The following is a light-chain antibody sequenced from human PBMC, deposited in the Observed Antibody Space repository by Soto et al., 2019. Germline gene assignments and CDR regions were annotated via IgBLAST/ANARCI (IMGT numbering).Light chain of an antibody. V-gene: IGKV3-20*01. CDR2: GAS. J-gene: IGKJ4*01. Sequence: EMVLTQSPGTLSLSPGERATLSCRASQSVSSSYLAWYHQKPGQAPRLLIYGASTRATGIPARFSGSGSGTEFTLTISSLQSEDFAVYYCQQYGTSLLTFGGGTKVDIK. CDR1: QSVSSSY. CDR3: QQYGTSLLT.